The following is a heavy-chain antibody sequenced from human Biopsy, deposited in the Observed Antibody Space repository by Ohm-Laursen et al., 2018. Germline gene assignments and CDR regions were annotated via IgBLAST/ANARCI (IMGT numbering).Heavy chain of an antibody. CDR2: IFYSGIT. Sequence: GTLSLTCTVSGGSVSSNVAYWAWIRQPPGKGLESIGSIFYSGITYHNPSLQSRVTMSVDTSKNQFSLNLTSVTAADTAVYYCARHPTGFWFDPWGQGTLVIVSS. CDR3: ARHPTGFWFDP. CDR1: GGSVSSNVAY. J-gene: IGHJ5*02. V-gene: IGHV4-39*01.